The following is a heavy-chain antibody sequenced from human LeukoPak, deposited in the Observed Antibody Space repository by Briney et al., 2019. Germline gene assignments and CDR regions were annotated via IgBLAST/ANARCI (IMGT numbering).Heavy chain of an antibody. J-gene: IGHJ5*02. Sequence: GGSLRLSCAASGFTFSSYGMHWVRQAPGKGLEWVAVIWYDRSNKYYADSVKGRFTISRDNSKNTLYLQMNSLRAEDTAVYYCARASSSGWFENWFDPWGQGTLVTVSS. CDR2: IWYDRSNK. V-gene: IGHV3-33*01. D-gene: IGHD6-19*01. CDR1: GFTFSSYG. CDR3: ARASSSGWFENWFDP.